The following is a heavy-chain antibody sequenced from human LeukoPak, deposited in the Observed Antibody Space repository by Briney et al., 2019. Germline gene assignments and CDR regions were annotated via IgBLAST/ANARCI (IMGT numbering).Heavy chain of an antibody. CDR3: ARIPDLSSGWYDY. V-gene: IGHV3-30*14. J-gene: IGHJ4*02. Sequence: GRSLRLSCAASGFTFSSYAMHWVRQAPGKGLEWVAVISYDGNNKYYADSVKGRFTISRDNSKNTLYLQMNSLRAEDTAVCYCARIPDLSSGWYDYWGQGTLVTVSS. CDR1: GFTFSSYA. D-gene: IGHD6-19*01. CDR2: ISYDGNNK.